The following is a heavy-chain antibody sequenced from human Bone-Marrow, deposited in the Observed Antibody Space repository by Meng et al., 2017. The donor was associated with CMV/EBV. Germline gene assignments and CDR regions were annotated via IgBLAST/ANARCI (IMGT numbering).Heavy chain of an antibody. J-gene: IGHJ6*02. Sequence: GGSLRLSCAASGFTFSSYSMNWVRQAPGKGLEWVSSISSSSSCIYYADSVKGRFTISRDNAKNSLYLQMNSLRAEDTAVYYCASERERELPDYYGMDVWGQGTTVTVSS. CDR1: GFTFSSYS. CDR2: ISSSSSCI. V-gene: IGHV3-21*01. D-gene: IGHD1-26*01. CDR3: ASERERELPDYYGMDV.